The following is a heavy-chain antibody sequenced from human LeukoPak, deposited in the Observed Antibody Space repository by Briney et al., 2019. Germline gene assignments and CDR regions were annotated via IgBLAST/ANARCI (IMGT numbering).Heavy chain of an antibody. CDR2: ISSSSSYI. CDR1: GFTFSSYG. CDR3: ARDDTADSSGSKGASDY. D-gene: IGHD3-22*01. V-gene: IGHV3-21*01. J-gene: IGHJ4*02. Sequence: GGSLRLSCAASGFTFSSYGMNWVRQAPGKGLEWVSSISSSSSYIYYADSVKGRFTMSRDNAKNSLYLQMNSLRAEDTAVYYCARDDTADSSGSKGASDYWGQGTLVTVSS.